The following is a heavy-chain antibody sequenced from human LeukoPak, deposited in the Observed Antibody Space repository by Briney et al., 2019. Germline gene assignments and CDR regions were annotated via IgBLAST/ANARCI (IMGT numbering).Heavy chain of an antibody. CDR1: GGSISSGDYY. Sequence: PSETLSLTCAVSGGSISSGDYYWSWIRQPPGKGLEWIGYIYYSGSTYYNPSLKSRVTISVDTSKNQFSLKLSSVTAADTAVYYCASGDYYDSSGYYPNAFDIWGQGTMVTVSS. CDR3: ASGDYYDSSGYYPNAFDI. CDR2: IYYSGST. D-gene: IGHD3-22*01. J-gene: IGHJ3*02. V-gene: IGHV4-30-4*01.